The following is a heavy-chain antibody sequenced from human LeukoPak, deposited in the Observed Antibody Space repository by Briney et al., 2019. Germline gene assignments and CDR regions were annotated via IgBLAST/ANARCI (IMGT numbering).Heavy chain of an antibody. CDR2: IYYSGST. CDR1: GGSISSSSYS. D-gene: IGHD2-2*02. V-gene: IGHV4-39*01. CDR3: AKNSLGYCSSTSCYRDYYYYYGMDV. J-gene: IGHJ6*02. Sequence: SETLSLTCTVSGGSISSSSYSWGWIRQPPGKGPEWIGSIYYSGSTYYNPSLKSRVTISVDTSKNQFSLKLSSVTAADTAVYYCAKNSLGYCSSTSCYRDYYYYYGMDVWGQGTTVTVSS.